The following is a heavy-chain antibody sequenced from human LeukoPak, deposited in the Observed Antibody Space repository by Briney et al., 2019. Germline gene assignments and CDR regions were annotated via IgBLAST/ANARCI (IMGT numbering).Heavy chain of an antibody. CDR3: ARDVWSGYWYFDY. V-gene: IGHV1-2*02. D-gene: IGHD3-3*01. CDR1: GYTFTGYY. CDR2: INPNSGGT. J-gene: IGHJ4*02. Sequence: SLKVSCKASGYTFTGYYMHWVRQAPGQGLEWMGWINPNSGGTNYAQKFQGRVTMTRDTSISTAYMELSRLRSDDTAVYYCARDVWSGYWYFDYWGQGTLVTVSS.